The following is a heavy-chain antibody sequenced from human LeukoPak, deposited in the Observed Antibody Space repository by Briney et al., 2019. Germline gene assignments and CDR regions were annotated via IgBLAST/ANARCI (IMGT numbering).Heavy chain of an antibody. J-gene: IGHJ4*02. CDR1: GYTFTSYG. CDR2: ISAYNGNT. CDR3: VRDRGFRVQWSNGFYHAFDY. Sequence: ASVRVSCKASGYTFTSYGISWVRQAPGQGLEWMGWISAYNGNTNYAQKLQGRVTMTTDTSTSTAYMELRSLRSDDTAVYYCVRDRGFRVQWSNGFYHAFDYWGQGSLVTVSS. V-gene: IGHV1-18*01. D-gene: IGHD3-22*01.